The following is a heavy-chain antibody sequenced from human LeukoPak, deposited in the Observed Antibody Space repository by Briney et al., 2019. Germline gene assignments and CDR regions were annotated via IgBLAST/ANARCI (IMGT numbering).Heavy chain of an antibody. CDR2: IYSGGNT. D-gene: IGHD6-13*01. V-gene: IGHV3-53*01. CDR1: GFTVSSSY. CDR3: ARLIAATGRLYFDY. J-gene: IGHJ4*02. Sequence: GGSLRLSCAASGFTVSSSYMSWVRQAPGKGLEYVSVIYSGGNTYYAGSVKGRFTISRDNSKNTVYLQMNSLRAEDTAVYYCARLIAATGRLYFDYWGRGNLVTVSS.